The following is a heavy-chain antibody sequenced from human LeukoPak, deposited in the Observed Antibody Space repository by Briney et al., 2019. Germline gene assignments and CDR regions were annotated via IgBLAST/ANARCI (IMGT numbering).Heavy chain of an antibody. CDR1: GFTFSSYG. CDR2: IWYDGSNK. V-gene: IGHV3-33*01. D-gene: IGHD1-7*01. CDR3: VRGVGVSRFNYLDP. Sequence: GGSLRLSCAASGFTFSSYGMHGVRQAPGKGLEWVAVIWYDGSNKYYADSVKGRFTISRDNSKNTLYLQMNSLRDDDTAVYYCVRGVGVSRFNYLDPWGQGTLVIVSS. J-gene: IGHJ5*02.